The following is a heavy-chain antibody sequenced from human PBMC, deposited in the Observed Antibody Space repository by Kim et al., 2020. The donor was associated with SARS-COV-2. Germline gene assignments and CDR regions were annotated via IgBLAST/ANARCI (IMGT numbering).Heavy chain of an antibody. CDR2: ISYDGSNK. J-gene: IGHJ6*02. V-gene: IGHV3-30*04. CDR1: GFTFSSYA. D-gene: IGHD3-22*01. Sequence: GGSLRLSCAASGFTFSSYAMHWVRQAPGKGLEWVAVISYDGSNKYYADSVKGRFTISRDNSKNTLYLQMNSLRAEDTAVYYCARDAGYDSSGYALYGMDVWGQGTTVTVSS. CDR3: ARDAGYDSSGYALYGMDV.